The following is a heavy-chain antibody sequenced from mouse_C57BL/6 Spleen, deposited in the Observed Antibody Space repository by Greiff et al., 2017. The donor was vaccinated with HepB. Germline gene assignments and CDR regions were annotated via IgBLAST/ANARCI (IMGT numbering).Heavy chain of an antibody. CDR2: ISDGGSYT. D-gene: IGHD1-1*01. V-gene: IGHV5-4*01. CDR3: AREFITTVVGPFYYAMDY. CDR1: GFTFSSYA. Sequence: EVMLVESGGGLVKPGGSLKLSCAASGFTFSSYAMSWVRQTPEKRLEWVATISDGGSYTYYPDNVKGRFTISRDNAKNNLYLQMSHLKSEDTAMYYCAREFITTVVGPFYYAMDYWGQGTSVTVSS. J-gene: IGHJ4*01.